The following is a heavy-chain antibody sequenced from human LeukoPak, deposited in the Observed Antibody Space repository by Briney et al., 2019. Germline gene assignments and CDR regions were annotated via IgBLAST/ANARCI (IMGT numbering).Heavy chain of an antibody. J-gene: IGHJ3*02. CDR2: MKRDGSEK. D-gene: IGHD7-27*01. Sequence: KPGGSLRLSCAASGFTFSRYWMTWVRQAPGKGLEWVAHMKRDGSEKYNVDSVKGRFTISRDNDKTSLYLQMSSLRAEDTAVYYCARDLTGEGVGAFDIWGQGTMVTVSS. V-gene: IGHV3-7*01. CDR1: GFTFSRYW. CDR3: ARDLTGEGVGAFDI.